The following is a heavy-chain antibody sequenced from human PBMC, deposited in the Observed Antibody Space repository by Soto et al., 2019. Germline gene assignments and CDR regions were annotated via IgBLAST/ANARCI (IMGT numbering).Heavy chain of an antibody. J-gene: IGHJ4*02. V-gene: IGHV3-21*01. CDR3: VRDGLDYYDTERLYFDN. Sequence: EVQLVESGGGPVRPGGSLKLSCAASGFNFITYSLSWVRQAPGKGLEWVASISSSAFYIDYADSVNGRFTISRDNANNSLYLHMNRLRAEDTATYYCVRDGLDYYDTERLYFDNWGQGPLVTVSS. CDR1: GFNFITYS. CDR2: ISSSAFYI. D-gene: IGHD3-22*01.